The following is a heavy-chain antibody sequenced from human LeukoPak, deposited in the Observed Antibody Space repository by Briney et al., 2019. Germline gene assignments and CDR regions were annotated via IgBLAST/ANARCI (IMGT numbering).Heavy chain of an antibody. D-gene: IGHD3-10*01. CDR1: GFTFRSSA. V-gene: IGHV3-23*01. CDR3: AKGDGSGYDFDY. Sequence: GGSLRLSRAASGFTFRSSAVSWVRQAPGKGLEWVSAISGTGGSTYYADSVKGRFTISRDNSKNTLYLRMNSLRAEDTAVYYCAKGDGSGYDFDYPGQGTLVTVSS. J-gene: IGHJ4*02. CDR2: ISGTGGST.